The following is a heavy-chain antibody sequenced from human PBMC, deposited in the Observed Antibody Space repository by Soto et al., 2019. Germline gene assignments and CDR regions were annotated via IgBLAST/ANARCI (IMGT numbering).Heavy chain of an antibody. CDR1: GFTVSSNY. V-gene: IGHV3-53*01. CDR2: NSSGGTT. J-gene: IGHJ6*02. D-gene: IGHD6-19*01. Sequence: VGSLRLSCAASGFTVSSNYMSWVRQAPGKGLEWVSVNSSGGTTYHADSVKGRFTISRDNSKNTLYLQMNSLRAEDTAVYYCARARYYGSSAGMDVWGQGTTVTVSS. CDR3: ARARYYGSSAGMDV.